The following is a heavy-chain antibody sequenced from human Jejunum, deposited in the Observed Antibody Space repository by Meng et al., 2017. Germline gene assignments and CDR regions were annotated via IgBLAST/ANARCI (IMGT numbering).Heavy chain of an antibody. CDR1: GGTVRSFA. CDR2: IIPYIGRA. V-gene: IGHV1-69*01. CDR3: ARGGVSYQLETRLAY. D-gene: IGHD1-1*01. Sequence: QVQRGQSGTEVKKPGSSGKVACRASGGTVRSFAISWVRQAPGQGLEWMGGIIPYIGRANYAQNFRGRLTITADESTSTAYLEVSSLRSEDTAVYFCARGGVSYQLETRLAYWGQGTLVTVSS. J-gene: IGHJ4*02.